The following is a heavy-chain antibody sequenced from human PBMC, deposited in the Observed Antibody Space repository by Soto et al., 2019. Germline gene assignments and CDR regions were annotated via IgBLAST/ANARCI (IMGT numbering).Heavy chain of an antibody. V-gene: IGHV4-39*01. CDR3: ASKGYRI. J-gene: IGHJ1*01. CDR1: GGYISGSDYY. CDR2: IYHTGET. D-gene: IGHD3-16*02. Sequence: PSETLSLTCIVSGGYISGSDYYWGWIRQSPGKGLEWIGSIYHTGETYYKSSLKSRVTISVDTSKNQFYLQLRSLTAADTAVYYCASKGYRIWGQGTQVTVYS.